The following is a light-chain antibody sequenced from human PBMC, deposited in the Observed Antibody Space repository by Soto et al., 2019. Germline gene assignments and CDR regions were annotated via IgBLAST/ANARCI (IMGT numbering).Light chain of an antibody. CDR1: RSDVGAYNY. V-gene: IGLV2-14*01. Sequence: QSVLTQPASVSGSPGQSIAVSCTGTRSDVGAYNYVSWYQQHPGKAPKLMISEVTNRPSGVSDRFSGSKSGNTASLTISGLQAEDEADYCCCSFTSRFTFVFGTGTKVTVL. CDR2: EVT. CDR3: CSFTSRFTFV. J-gene: IGLJ1*01.